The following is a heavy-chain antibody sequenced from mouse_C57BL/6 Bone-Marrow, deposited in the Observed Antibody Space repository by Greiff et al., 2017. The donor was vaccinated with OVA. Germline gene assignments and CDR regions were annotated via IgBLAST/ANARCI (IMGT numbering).Heavy chain of an antibody. CDR1: GFNIKNTY. V-gene: IGHV14-3*01. J-gene: IGHJ4*01. CDR2: MDPANGNT. Sequence: VQLKESVAELVRPGASVKLSCTASGFNIKNTYMHWVKQRPEQGLEWIGRMDPANGNTKYAPKFQGKATITADTSSNTAYLQLSSLTSEDTAIYYCARRAHYYGSSSLAMDYWGQGTSVTVSS. D-gene: IGHD1-1*01. CDR3: ARRAHYYGSSSLAMDY.